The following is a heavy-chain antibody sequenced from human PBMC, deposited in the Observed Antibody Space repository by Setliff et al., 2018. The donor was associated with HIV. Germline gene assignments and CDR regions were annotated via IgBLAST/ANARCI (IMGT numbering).Heavy chain of an antibody. CDR1: GYTFTGYY. D-gene: IGHD2-8*01. CDR2: IIPNSGGT. CDR3: ATKVYCTSGVCLDAFDI. Sequence: ASVKVSCKASGYTFTGYYIHWVRQAPGQGLEWMGRIIPNSGGTNYAQKFQDRVTMTRDTSISTAYMELSRLRSDDTAVYYCATKVYCTSGVCLDAFDIWGQGTTVTVSS. J-gene: IGHJ3*02. V-gene: IGHV1-2*06.